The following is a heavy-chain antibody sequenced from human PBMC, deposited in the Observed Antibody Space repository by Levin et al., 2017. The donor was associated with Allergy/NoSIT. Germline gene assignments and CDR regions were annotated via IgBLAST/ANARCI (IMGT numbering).Heavy chain of an antibody. J-gene: IGHJ4*02. Sequence: GGSLRLSCAASGFTFSSYAMSWVRQAPGKGLEWVSAISGSGGSTYYADSVKGRFTISRDNSKNTLYLQMNSLRAEDTAVYYCAAPRWSSSWRPFDYWGQGTLVTVSS. CDR1: GFTFSSYA. D-gene: IGHD6-13*01. CDR2: ISGSGGST. CDR3: AAPRWSSSWRPFDY. V-gene: IGHV3-23*01.